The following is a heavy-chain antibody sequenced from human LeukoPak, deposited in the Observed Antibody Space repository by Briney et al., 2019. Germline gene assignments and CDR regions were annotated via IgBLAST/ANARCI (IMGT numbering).Heavy chain of an antibody. D-gene: IGHD3-10*01. V-gene: IGHV3-49*04. J-gene: IGHJ6*02. CDR3: TRGRIPYASGYYYGMDV. Sequence: GGSLRLSCTASGFTFGDYAMSWGRQAPGEGLEWGGFIRSKAYGGTTEYAASVKGRFTISRDDSKSIAYLQMNSLKTEDTAVYYCTRGRIPYASGYYYGMDVWGQGTTVTVSS. CDR1: GFTFGDYA. CDR2: IRSKAYGGTT.